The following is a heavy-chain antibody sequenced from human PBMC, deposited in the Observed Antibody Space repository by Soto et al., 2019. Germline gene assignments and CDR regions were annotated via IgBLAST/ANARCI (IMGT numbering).Heavy chain of an antibody. CDR3: ARERSGWFYYYYGMDV. J-gene: IGHJ6*02. CDR2: IYHSGST. D-gene: IGHD6-19*01. Sequence: PSETLSLTCAVSGYSISSGYYWGWIRQPPGKGLEWIGSIYHSGSTYYYPSLKSRVTISVDTSKNQFSLKLSSVTAADTAVYYCARERSGWFYYYYGMDVSGQGPTVTVSS. V-gene: IGHV4-38-2*02. CDR1: GYSISSGYY.